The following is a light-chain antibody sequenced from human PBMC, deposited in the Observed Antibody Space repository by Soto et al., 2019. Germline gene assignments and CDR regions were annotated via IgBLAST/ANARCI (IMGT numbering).Light chain of an antibody. V-gene: IGLV1-47*01. CDR2: RNN. J-gene: IGLJ3*02. CDR1: SSNIGSNY. CDR3: AAWDDSLRGWV. Sequence: QSVLTQPPSASGPPGQRVTISCSGSSSNIGSNYVYWYQQLPGTAPKLLIYRNNRRPSGVPDRFSGSKSGTSASLAISGLRSEYEADYYCAAWDDSLRGWVFGGGTKLTVL.